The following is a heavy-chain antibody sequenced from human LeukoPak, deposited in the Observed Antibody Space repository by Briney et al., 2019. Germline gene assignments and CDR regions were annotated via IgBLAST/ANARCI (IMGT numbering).Heavy chain of an antibody. Sequence: GGSLRLSCAASGFTFSSYAMSWVRQAPGKGLEWVSVTYSGGRTYYADSVKGRFTISRDISKNTLDLQMNSLIAEDTAVYYCARRYSTNWANDYWGQGTLVTVSS. CDR3: ARRYSTNWANDY. CDR1: GFTFSSYA. J-gene: IGHJ4*02. D-gene: IGHD6-13*01. CDR2: TYSGGRT. V-gene: IGHV3-66*01.